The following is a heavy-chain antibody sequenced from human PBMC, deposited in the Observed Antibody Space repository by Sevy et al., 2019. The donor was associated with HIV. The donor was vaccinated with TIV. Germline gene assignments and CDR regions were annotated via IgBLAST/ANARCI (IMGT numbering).Heavy chain of an antibody. D-gene: IGHD3-22*01. V-gene: IGHV3-7*03. J-gene: IGHJ3*01. CDR2: IKQDGRVK. CDR3: ARGTYYYDSGGYYHDAFDL. Sequence: GGSLRLSYVASSGFTFSSYWMSWVRQAPGKGLEWVANIKQDGRVKYYVDSVRGRFAISRDNAKNSLYLQMNTLRADDTALYYCARGTYYYDSGGYYHDAFDLWGQGTMVTVSS. CDR1: GFTFSSYW.